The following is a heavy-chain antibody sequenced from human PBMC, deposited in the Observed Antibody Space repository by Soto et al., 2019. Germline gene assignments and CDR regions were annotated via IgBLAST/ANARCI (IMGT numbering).Heavy chain of an antibody. D-gene: IGHD1-1*01. Sequence: QVHLVESGGGVAQPGRSLRLSCAASGSIFTGYGMHWVRQAPGKGLERVADIWLDGSNKYYADSVKGRFTISSDNSKNMLDLQMNSVRVEDTAVYYCARDVIGGTTVRWYLDYWGQGTLVTVSA. V-gene: IGHV3-33*01. CDR1: GSIFTGYG. CDR2: IWLDGSNK. J-gene: IGHJ4*02. CDR3: ARDVIGGTTVRWYLDY.